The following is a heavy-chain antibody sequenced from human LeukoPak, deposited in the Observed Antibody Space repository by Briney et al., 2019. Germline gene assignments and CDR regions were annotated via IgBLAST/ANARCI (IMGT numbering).Heavy chain of an antibody. J-gene: IGHJ4*02. CDR2: ITTSDGNT. V-gene: IGHV3-23*01. CDR3: AYYDSSGYYYGRLRY. Sequence: GGSLRLSCAASGFTFSSYTMSWVRQAPGKGLEWVSTITTSDGNTYYADSVKGRFTVSRDNSKNTLFLQMNSLRAEDTAVYFCAYYDSSGYYYGRLRYWGQGTPVTVSS. CDR1: GFTFSSYT. D-gene: IGHD3-22*01.